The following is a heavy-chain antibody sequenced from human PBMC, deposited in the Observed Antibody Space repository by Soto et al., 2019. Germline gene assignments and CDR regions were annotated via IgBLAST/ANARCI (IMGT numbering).Heavy chain of an antibody. V-gene: IGHV3-9*01. CDR2: ISWNSGSI. CDR3: AKEMSIAAARPYYYGMDV. Sequence: EVQLVESGGGLVQPGRSLRLSCAASGFTFDDYAMHWVRQAPGKGLEWVSGISWNSGSIGYADSVKGRFTISRDNAKNSLYLQMNSLRAEDTALYYCAKEMSIAAARPYYYGMDVWGQGTTVTVSS. D-gene: IGHD6-13*01. CDR1: GFTFDDYA. J-gene: IGHJ6*02.